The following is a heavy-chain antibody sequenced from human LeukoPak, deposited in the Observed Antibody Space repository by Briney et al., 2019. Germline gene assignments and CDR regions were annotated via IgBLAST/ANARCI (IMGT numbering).Heavy chain of an antibody. J-gene: IGHJ6*02. CDR1: GYTFTNYY. Sequence: ASVKVSCKASGYTFTNYYMHWVRQAPGQGLEWMGIINPSGGSTSYAQKFQGRVTMTRDTSTSTAYMELRSLRSDDTAVYYCARGSSSWTSYYYYYGMDVWGQGTTVTVSS. D-gene: IGHD6-13*01. V-gene: IGHV1-46*01. CDR3: ARGSSSWTSYYYYYGMDV. CDR2: INPSGGST.